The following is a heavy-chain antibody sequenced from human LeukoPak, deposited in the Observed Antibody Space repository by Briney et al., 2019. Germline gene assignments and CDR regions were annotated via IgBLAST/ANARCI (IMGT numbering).Heavy chain of an antibody. D-gene: IGHD6-13*01. Sequence: ASVKVSCKASGYTFTGYYMHWVRQAPGQGLEWMGRINPNSGGTSYAQKFQGRVTMTRDTSISTAYMELSRLRSDDTAVYYCARAGYSSSWVDYWGQGTLVTVSS. CDR3: ARAGYSSSWVDY. CDR2: INPNSGGT. V-gene: IGHV1-2*06. CDR1: GYTFTGYY. J-gene: IGHJ4*02.